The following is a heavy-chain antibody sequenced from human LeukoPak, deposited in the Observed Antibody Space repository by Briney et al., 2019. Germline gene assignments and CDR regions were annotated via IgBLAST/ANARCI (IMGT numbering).Heavy chain of an antibody. D-gene: IGHD5-18*01. J-gene: IGHJ4*02. CDR1: GGSVSSSSYY. Sequence: SETLSLTCTVSGGSVSSSSYYWSWIRQPPGKGLEWIGYIYYSGSTNYNPSLKSRVTISVDTSKNQFSPKLSSVTAADTAVYYCARSGYSYGWDYFDYWGQGTLVTVSS. CDR2: IYYSGST. CDR3: ARSGYSYGWDYFDY. V-gene: IGHV4-61*01.